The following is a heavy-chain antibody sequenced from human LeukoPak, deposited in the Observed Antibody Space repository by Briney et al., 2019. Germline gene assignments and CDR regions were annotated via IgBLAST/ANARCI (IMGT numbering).Heavy chain of an antibody. CDR1: GFTFSNYG. Sequence: PGGSLRLSCAASGFTFSNYGMHWVRRAPGKGLEWVTFIRYDGSNKYYADSVKGRFTISRDNSKNTLYLQMNSLRAEDTAVYYCAKDLLTGYYYYMDVWGKGTTVTVSS. J-gene: IGHJ6*03. CDR2: IRYDGSNK. CDR3: AKDLLTGYYYYMDV. D-gene: IGHD3-9*01. V-gene: IGHV3-30*02.